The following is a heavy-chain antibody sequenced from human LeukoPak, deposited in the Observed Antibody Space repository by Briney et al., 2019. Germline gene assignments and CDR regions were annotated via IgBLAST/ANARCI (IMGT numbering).Heavy chain of an antibody. D-gene: IGHD3-10*01. CDR1: GFTFSNVW. V-gene: IGHV3-15*01. CDR2: IKSKTDGGTT. J-gene: IGHJ3*02. CDR3: TTDALLWFGDPDDSFDAFDI. Sequence: GGSLTLSCAASGFTFSNVWMMWVRQAPGKGREWVGRIKSKTDGGTTDYAAPVKGSFTISRDDSKNTLYLQMNSLTSKDTAVYYCTTDALLWFGDPDDSFDAFDIWGQGTMVTVSS.